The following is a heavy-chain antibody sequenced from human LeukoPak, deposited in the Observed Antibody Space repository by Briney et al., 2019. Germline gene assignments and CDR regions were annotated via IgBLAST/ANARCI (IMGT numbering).Heavy chain of an antibody. CDR1: GYTFTSYY. J-gene: IGHJ4*02. Sequence: ASVKVSCKASGYTFTSYYMHWVRQAPGQGLEWMGIINPSGGSTSYAQKFQGRVTMTRDMSTSTVYMELSSLRSEDTAVYYCARDERGSSTPTYFDYWGQGTLVTVSS. D-gene: IGHD6-6*01. V-gene: IGHV1-46*01. CDR3: ARDERGSSTPTYFDY. CDR2: INPSGGST.